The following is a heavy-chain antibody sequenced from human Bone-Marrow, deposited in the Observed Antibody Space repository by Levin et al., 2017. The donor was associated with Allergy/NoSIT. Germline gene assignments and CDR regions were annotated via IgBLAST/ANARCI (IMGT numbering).Heavy chain of an antibody. D-gene: IGHD6-6*01. CDR2: IDWDDDK. CDR3: ARMVIAARLMGGMDV. J-gene: IGHJ6*02. V-gene: IGHV2-70*01. CDR1: GFSLSTSGMC. Sequence: QTLSLTCTFSGFSLSTSGMCVSWIRQPPGKALEWLALIDWDDDKYYSTSLKTRLTISKDTSKNQVVLTMTNMDPVDTATYYCARMVIAARLMGGMDVWGQGTTVTVSS.